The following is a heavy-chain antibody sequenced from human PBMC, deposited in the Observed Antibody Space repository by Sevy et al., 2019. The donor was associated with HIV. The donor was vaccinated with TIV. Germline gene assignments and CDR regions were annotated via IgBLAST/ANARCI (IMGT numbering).Heavy chain of an antibody. V-gene: IGHV3-30*04. CDR3: ARRYCSGGSCYFYYYYYYGMDV. J-gene: IGHJ6*02. D-gene: IGHD2-15*01. CDR2: ISYDGSNK. Sequence: GGSLRLSCAASGFTFSSYAMHWVRQAPGKGLEWVAVISYDGSNKYYADSGKGRFTISRDNSKNTLYLQMNSLRAEDTAVYYCARRYCSGGSCYFYYYYYYGMDVWGQGTTVTVSS. CDR1: GFTFSSYA.